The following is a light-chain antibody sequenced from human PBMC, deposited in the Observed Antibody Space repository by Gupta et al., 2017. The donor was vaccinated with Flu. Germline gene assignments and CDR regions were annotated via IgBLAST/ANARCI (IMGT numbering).Light chain of an antibody. Sequence: QSALTQPASVSGSPGQSTTISCTGTNNDVGGYNFVSWYQQHPGKAPKLIIYEVSNRPAGVASRFSGSKSGNTASLTISGLQAEDEAEYYCCSYTTSDTLVFGGGTKLTVL. V-gene: IGLV2-14*01. J-gene: IGLJ3*02. CDR3: CSYTTSDTLV. CDR2: EVS. CDR1: NNDVGGYNF.